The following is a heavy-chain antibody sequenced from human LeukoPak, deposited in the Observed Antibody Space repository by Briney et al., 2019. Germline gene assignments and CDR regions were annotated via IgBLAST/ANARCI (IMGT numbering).Heavy chain of an antibody. J-gene: IGHJ4*02. D-gene: IGHD4-17*01. V-gene: IGHV3-23*01. CDR2: ISGSGGST. CDR1: GFTFSSYA. CDR3: AKDLGGYGDWYYFDY. Sequence: PGGSLRLSCAASGFTFSSYAMSWVRQAPGKGLEWVSAISGSGGSTYYADSVKGRFTISRDNSKNTLYLQMNSLRAEGTAVYYCAKDLGGYGDWYYFDYWGQGTLVTVSS.